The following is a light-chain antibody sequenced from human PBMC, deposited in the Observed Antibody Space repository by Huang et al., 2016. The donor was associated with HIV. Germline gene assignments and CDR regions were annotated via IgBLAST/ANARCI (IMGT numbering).Light chain of an antibody. J-gene: IGKJ2*01. V-gene: IGKV3-11*01. CDR1: QGVSSS. CDR2: AAS. Sequence: EVVLTQSPATLSLSPGERATLSCRASQGVSSSFAWYKQKPGQAPRLLIYAASVRATGIPARFSGSASGTDFTLTISSLEPEDFAVYYCQQRRNWPPYTFGQGTKLEIK. CDR3: QQRRNWPPYT.